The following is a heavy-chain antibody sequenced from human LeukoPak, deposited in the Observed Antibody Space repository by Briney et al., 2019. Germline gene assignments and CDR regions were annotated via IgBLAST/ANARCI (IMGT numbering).Heavy chain of an antibody. CDR3: ARASSGSYYDPEYYFDY. CDR1: GFTFSSYE. Sequence: GGSLRLSCAASGFTFSSYEMNWVRQAPGKGLEWVSYISSSGSTIYYADSVKGRFTISRDNAKNSLYLQMNSLRAEDTAVYYCARASSGSYYDPEYYFDYWGQGTLVTVSS. D-gene: IGHD1-26*01. V-gene: IGHV3-48*03. J-gene: IGHJ4*02. CDR2: ISSSGSTI.